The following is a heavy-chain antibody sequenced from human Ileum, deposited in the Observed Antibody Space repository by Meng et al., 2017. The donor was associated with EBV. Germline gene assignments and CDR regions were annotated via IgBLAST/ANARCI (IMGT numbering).Heavy chain of an antibody. CDR3: ARELMYCSGGSCYPFDY. D-gene: IGHD2-15*01. CDR1: GDSISNSDYY. CDR2: IYRSGST. J-gene: IGHJ4*02. V-gene: IGHV4-39*06. Sequence: RLQLRESGPGLVKPSETLSLTCTVSGDSISNSDYYWDWIRQSPGKGLEWIASIYRSGSTYYDPSLKSRVTISLDTSKNQFSLKLSSVTAADTAVYYCARELMYCSGGSCYPFDYWGQGTLVTVSS.